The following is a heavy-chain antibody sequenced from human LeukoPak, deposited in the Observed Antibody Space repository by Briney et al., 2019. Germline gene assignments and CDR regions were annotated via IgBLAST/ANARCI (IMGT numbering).Heavy chain of an antibody. CDR3: ARGPVSTHGMDV. Sequence: ASVKVSCKASGYTFTNYDINWVRQATGQGLEWMGWRNPNSGRTGFAQKFQGRLTMTADTSISTAYMELSSLASDDTAVYYCARGPVSTHGMDVWGQGTTVTVSS. V-gene: IGHV1-8*01. CDR2: RNPNSGRT. CDR1: GYTFTNYD. J-gene: IGHJ6*02. D-gene: IGHD6-13*01.